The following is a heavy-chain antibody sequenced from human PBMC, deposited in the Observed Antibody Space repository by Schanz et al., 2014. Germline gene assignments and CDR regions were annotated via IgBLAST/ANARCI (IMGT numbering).Heavy chain of an antibody. Sequence: VQLVESGGCLVRPGDSLRLSCAASGFTFSTYWMSWVRQSPGKGLQWIGEIHHSGSIIYNPSLRSGVTISMDTSKNQFFLKVTSVTAADTAVYYCARHLVNAYGMDVWGQGTAVTVSS. D-gene: IGHD3-3*02. V-gene: IGHV4-34*01. CDR2: IHHSGSI. CDR1: GFTFSTYW. CDR3: ARHLVNAYGMDV. J-gene: IGHJ6*02.